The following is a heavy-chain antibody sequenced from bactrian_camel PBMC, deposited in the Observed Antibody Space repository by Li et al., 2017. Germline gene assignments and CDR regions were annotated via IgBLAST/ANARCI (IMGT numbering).Heavy chain of an antibody. CDR1: GRTYSNWV. Sequence: HVQLVESGGGSVQAGGSLRLSCAGSGRTYSNWVMGWFRQAPGKEREGVASLDFRGRMAYAESVKGRFTISQDNAKNTLYLQMNSLKPEDTAMYYCAAVRWPAAHYNDYVRFGYWGHGTQVTVS. V-gene: IGHV3S57*01. CDR3: AAVRWPAAHYNDYVRFGY. J-gene: IGHJ6*01. CDR2: LDFRGRM. D-gene: IGHD4*01.